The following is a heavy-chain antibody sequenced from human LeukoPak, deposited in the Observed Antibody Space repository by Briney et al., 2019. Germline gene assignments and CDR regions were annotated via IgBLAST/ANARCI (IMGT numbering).Heavy chain of an antibody. CDR3: ARDQYSRSYSPQPDI. CDR1: GFTFSSYS. Sequence: GGSLRLSCAASGFTFSSYSMNWVRQAPGKGLEWVSSISGSSSYIYYADSVKGRFTISRDNAKNSLYLQMNSLRAEDTAVYYRARDQYSRSYSPQPDIWGQGTMVTVSS. CDR2: ISGSSSYI. J-gene: IGHJ3*02. D-gene: IGHD1-26*01. V-gene: IGHV3-21*01.